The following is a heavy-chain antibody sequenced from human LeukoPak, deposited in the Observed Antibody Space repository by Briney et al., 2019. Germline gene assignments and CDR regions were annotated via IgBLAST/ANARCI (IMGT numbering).Heavy chain of an antibody. J-gene: IGHJ3*02. Sequence: SETLSLTCTVSDASISGYYWSWIRQPPGKGLEWIGSIHFSGSTNYNPSLRSRVTISVDTSKNQLSLKLSSVTAADTAVYYCASPIHYYDSSGYYYYDAFDIWGQGTMVTVSS. D-gene: IGHD3-22*01. CDR1: DASISGYY. CDR3: ASPIHYYDSSGYYYYDAFDI. CDR2: IHFSGST. V-gene: IGHV4-59*01.